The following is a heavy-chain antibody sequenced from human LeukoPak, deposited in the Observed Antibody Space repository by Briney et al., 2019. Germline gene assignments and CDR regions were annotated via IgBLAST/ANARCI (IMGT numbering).Heavy chain of an antibody. J-gene: IGHJ5*02. CDR3: ARGPSQQQLRLGYWFDP. CDR2: MNPNSGNT. CDR1: GYTFTTHD. V-gene: IGHV1-8*01. D-gene: IGHD6-13*01. Sequence: ASVKVSCKPSGYTFTTHDINWVRQAPGQGLEWMGWMNPNSGNTGYAQKFQGRVTMTKNTSSSTAYMELSSLRSDDTAVYYCARGPSQQQLRLGYWFDPWGQGTLVTVSS.